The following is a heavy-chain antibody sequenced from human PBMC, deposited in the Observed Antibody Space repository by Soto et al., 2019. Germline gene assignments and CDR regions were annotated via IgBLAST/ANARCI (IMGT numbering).Heavy chain of an antibody. CDR3: ARASNLKIVEWSNYYYYGMDV. Sequence: QVQLVQSGAEVKKPGSSVKVSCKASGGTFSSYAISWVRQAPGQGLEWMGGIIPIFGTANYAQKFQGRVTITADKSTSTAYMELSSLRSEDTAVYYCARASNLKIVEWSNYYYYGMDVWGQGTTVTVSS. V-gene: IGHV1-69*06. CDR2: IIPIFGTA. CDR1: GGTFSSYA. J-gene: IGHJ6*02. D-gene: IGHD3-3*01.